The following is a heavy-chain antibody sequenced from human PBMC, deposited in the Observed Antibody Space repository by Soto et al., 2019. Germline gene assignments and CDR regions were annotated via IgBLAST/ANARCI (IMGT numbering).Heavy chain of an antibody. D-gene: IGHD2-15*01. Sequence: ASVKVSCKASGYTFTSYAIHWVRQAPGQRLEWMGWINAGNGNTKYSQKFQGRVTITRDTSASTAYMELSSLRYEDTAVYYCALAPGSGGMDVWGQGTTVTVSS. J-gene: IGHJ6*02. CDR2: INAGNGNT. CDR1: GYTFTSYA. V-gene: IGHV1-3*01. CDR3: ALAPGSGGMDV.